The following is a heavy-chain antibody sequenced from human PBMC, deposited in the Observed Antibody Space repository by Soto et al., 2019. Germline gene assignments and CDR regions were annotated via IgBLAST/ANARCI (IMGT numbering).Heavy chain of an antibody. CDR3: AKDRPVFVYCSSNSCYEEESGLLFYY. Sequence: EVQLLESGGGLVQPGGSLRLSCAASGFTFSSYAMSWVRQAPGKGLEWVSAISGSGGSTYYSDSVKGRFTISRDNSKNTLYLQMNSLRAEDTAVYYCAKDRPVFVYCSSNSCYEEESGLLFYYWGQGTLVTVSS. V-gene: IGHV3-23*01. CDR2: ISGSGGST. D-gene: IGHD2-2*01. CDR1: GFTFSSYA. J-gene: IGHJ4*02.